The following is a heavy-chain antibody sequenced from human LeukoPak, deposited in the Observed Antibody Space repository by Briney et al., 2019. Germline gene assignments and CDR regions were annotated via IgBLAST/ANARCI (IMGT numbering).Heavy chain of an antibody. CDR2: ISGSGSNT. V-gene: IGHV3-21*01. CDR3: ARRGDRICTSMNCPPHSHYYYMDV. D-gene: IGHD2-2*01. Sequence: KPGGSLRLSCTASGFIFNNYAMNWVRQAPGEGLEWVSAISGSGSNTYYADSVKGRFTISRDNAKESVYLHMSSLRAEDTAVYYCARRGDRICTSMNCPPHSHYYYMDVWGKGTTVSVS. J-gene: IGHJ6*03. CDR1: GFIFNNYA.